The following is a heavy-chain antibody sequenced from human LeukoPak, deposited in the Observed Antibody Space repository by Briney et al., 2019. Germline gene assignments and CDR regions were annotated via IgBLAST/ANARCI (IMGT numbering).Heavy chain of an antibody. J-gene: IGHJ3*02. V-gene: IGHV3-23*01. CDR1: GFTFSSFA. Sequence: GGSLRLSCAASGFTFSSFAMNWVRQAPGKGLEWVSTMSGDATSTYYADSVKGRFTISRDNSKNTLYLQMNSLRAEDTAVYYCARDGTRDYYYDSSGYFGAFDIWGQGTMVTVSS. CDR3: ARDGTRDYYYDSSGYFGAFDI. CDR2: MSGDATST. D-gene: IGHD3-22*01.